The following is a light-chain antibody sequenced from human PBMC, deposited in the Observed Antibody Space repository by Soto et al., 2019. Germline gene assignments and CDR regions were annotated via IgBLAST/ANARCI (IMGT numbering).Light chain of an antibody. CDR3: QQYDNWPPWT. CDR2: GAS. J-gene: IGKJ1*01. CDR1: QSVSFSS. V-gene: IGKV3-15*01. Sequence: IVLTQAPGTLSSSPGERTTLSCRPSQSVSFSSLAWYQQKPGQAPRLLIYGASTRATGIPARFSGRGSGTEFTLTISSLQSEDSAVYYCQQYDNWPPWTFGQGTKVDIK.